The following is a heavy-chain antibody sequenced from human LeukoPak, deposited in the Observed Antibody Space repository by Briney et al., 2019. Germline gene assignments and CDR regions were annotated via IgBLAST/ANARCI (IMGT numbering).Heavy chain of an antibody. V-gene: IGHV3-48*02. J-gene: IGHJ4*02. CDR1: DFTFSSYS. Sequence: GGSLRLSCAASDFTFSSYSMNWVRQAPGKGLEWVSYISSGSSNICYADSVKGRFTISRDNAKNSLYLQMNGLRDEDTAVYYCARGATTVRTVFDYWGQGTLVTVSS. D-gene: IGHD4-17*01. CDR2: ISSGSSNI. CDR3: ARGATTVRTVFDY.